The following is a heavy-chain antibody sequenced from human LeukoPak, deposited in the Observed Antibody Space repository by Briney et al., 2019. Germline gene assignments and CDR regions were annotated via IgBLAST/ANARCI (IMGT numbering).Heavy chain of an antibody. J-gene: IGHJ4*02. Sequence: PGGSLRLSCAASGFTFSSYAMSWVRQAPGKGLEWVSAISGSGGSTYYADSVKGRFTISRDNSKNTLYLQMNSLRAEDTAVYYCARAGGSGYDFDYWGQGTLVTVSS. CDR2: ISGSGGST. CDR1: GFTFSSYA. CDR3: ARAGGSGYDFDY. V-gene: IGHV3-23*01. D-gene: IGHD3-22*01.